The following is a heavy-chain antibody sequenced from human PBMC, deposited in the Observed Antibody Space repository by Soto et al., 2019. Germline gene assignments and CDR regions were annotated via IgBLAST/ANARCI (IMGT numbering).Heavy chain of an antibody. D-gene: IGHD2-8*01. V-gene: IGHV1-18*01. J-gene: IGHJ6*03. CDR2: ISAYNGNT. CDR3: ARVVMETLPAYSYYYMDG. Sequence: ASVKVSCKASGYTFTSYDISWVRQAPGQGLERMGWISAYNGNTNYAQKLQGRVTMTTDTSTSTAYMELRSLRSDDTAVYYCARVVMETLPAYSYYYMDGWGKGTTVTVSS. CDR1: GYTFTSYD.